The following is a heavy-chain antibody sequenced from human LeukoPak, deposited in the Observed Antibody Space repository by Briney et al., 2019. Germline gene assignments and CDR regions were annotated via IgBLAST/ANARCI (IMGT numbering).Heavy chain of an antibody. D-gene: IGHD3-22*01. CDR1: GFTFSSYA. Sequence: PGGSLRLSCAASGFTFSSYAMSWVRQAPGKGLEWVSSISAGGDFVYYGDSVKGRFTMSRDNAKNSLHLQMDSLTAEDTAVYYCVRDKYDRSNYAYLDSWGHGTLVTVSS. CDR2: ISAGGDFV. J-gene: IGHJ5*01. V-gene: IGHV3-21*01. CDR3: VRDKYDRSNYAYLDS.